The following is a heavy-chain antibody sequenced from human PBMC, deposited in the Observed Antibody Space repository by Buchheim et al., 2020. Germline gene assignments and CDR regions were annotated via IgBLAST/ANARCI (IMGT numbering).Heavy chain of an antibody. CDR3: AKVQRENYDFWSGYPENNYGMDV. CDR1: GFTFSSYG. J-gene: IGHJ6*02. D-gene: IGHD3-3*01. CDR2: ISYDGSNK. Sequence: QVQLVESGGGVVQPGRSLRLSCAASGFTFSSYGMHWVRQAPGKGLEWVAVISYDGSNKYYADSVKGRFTISRDNSKNTLYLQMNSLRAEDTAVYYCAKVQRENYDFWSGYPENNYGMDVWGQGT. V-gene: IGHV3-30*18.